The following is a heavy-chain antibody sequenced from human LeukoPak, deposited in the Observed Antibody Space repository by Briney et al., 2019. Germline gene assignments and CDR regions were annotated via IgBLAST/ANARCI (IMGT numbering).Heavy chain of an antibody. V-gene: IGHV1-8*02. J-gene: IGHJ4*02. D-gene: IGHD3-3*01. Sequence: ASVKVSCKASGGTFSSYAISWVRQATGQGLEWMGWMNPNSGNTGYAQKFQGRVTMTRNTSISTAYMELSSLRSEDTAVYYCARGNPRGYYDFWSGYYTGAAYYFDYWGQGTLVTVSS. CDR3: ARGNPRGYYDFWSGYYTGAAYYFDY. CDR2: MNPNSGNT. CDR1: GGTFSSYA.